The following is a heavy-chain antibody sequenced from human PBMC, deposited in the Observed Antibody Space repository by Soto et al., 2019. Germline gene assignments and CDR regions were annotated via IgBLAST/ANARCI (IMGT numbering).Heavy chain of an antibody. CDR3: ARDWAAAGPFDY. J-gene: IGHJ4*02. D-gene: IGHD6-13*01. CDR1: GGSISSGNYY. CDR2: ISYSGST. V-gene: IGHV4-30-4*02. Sequence: PSETLSLTCTVSGGSISSGNYYWSWIRQPPGKGLEWIGFISYSGSTYYSTSLKSRVTMTTDTSTSTAYMELRSLRSDDTAVYYCARDWAAAGPFDYWGQGTLVTVSS.